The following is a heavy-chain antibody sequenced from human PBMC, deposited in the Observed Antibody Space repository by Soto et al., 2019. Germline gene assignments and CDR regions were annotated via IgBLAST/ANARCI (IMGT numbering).Heavy chain of an antibody. CDR1: GFTFSDYY. Sequence: GSLILSCAASGFTFSDYYMSWIRQAPGKGLEWVSYISSSSSYTNYADSVKGRFTISRDNAKNSLYLQMNSLRAEDTAVYYCARAVDTAMVSGGYYGMDVWGQGTTVTVSS. V-gene: IGHV3-11*06. J-gene: IGHJ6*02. CDR2: ISSSSSYT. D-gene: IGHD5-18*01. CDR3: ARAVDTAMVSGGYYGMDV.